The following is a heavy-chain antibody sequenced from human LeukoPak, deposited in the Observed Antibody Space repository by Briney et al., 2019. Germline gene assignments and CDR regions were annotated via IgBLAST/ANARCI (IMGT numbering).Heavy chain of an antibody. CDR3: AKVGQLATASYY. CDR1: GFTFSNHG. J-gene: IGHJ4*02. V-gene: IGHV3-23*01. CDR2: ISGSGSST. D-gene: IGHD2-21*02. Sequence: GGSLRLSCAVSGFTFSNHGMSWVRQAPGKGLEWVSGISGSGSSTYYADSVKGRFTISRDNSKNTLYLQMNSLRAEDTAVYYCAKVGQLATASYYWGQGTLVTVSS.